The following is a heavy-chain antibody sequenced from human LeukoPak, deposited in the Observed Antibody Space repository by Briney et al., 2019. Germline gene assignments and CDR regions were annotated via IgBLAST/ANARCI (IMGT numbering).Heavy chain of an antibody. Sequence: GGSVSLSCAASGFPHRDYYVRGPRHVRGGALVGVSYISSSGSTIYYADSVKGRFTISRNNAKNSLYLQMNSLRAEDTAVYYCARGSSWYGFDYWGQGTLVTVSS. CDR1: GFPHRDYY. D-gene: IGHD6-13*01. CDR3: ARGSSWYGFDY. V-gene: IGHV3-11*01. CDR2: ISSSGSTI. J-gene: IGHJ4*02.